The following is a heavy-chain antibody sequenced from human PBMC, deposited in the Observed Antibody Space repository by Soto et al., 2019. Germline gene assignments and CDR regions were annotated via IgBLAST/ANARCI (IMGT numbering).Heavy chain of an antibody. CDR2: ISSSGSTI. CDR3: ARDNIGDYDYIWGPTIPYFDY. CDR1: GFTFSDYY. D-gene: IGHD3-16*01. Sequence: GGSLRLSCAASGFTFSDYYMSWIRQAPGKGLEWVSYISSSGSTIYYADSVKGRFTISRDNAKNSLYLQMNSLRAEDTAVYYCARDNIGDYDYIWGPTIPYFDYWGQGTLVTVSS. J-gene: IGHJ4*02. V-gene: IGHV3-11*01.